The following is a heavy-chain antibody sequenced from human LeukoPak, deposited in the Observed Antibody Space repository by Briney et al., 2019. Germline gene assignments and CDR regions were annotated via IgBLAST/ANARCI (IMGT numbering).Heavy chain of an antibody. V-gene: IGHV1-18*01. CDR2: ISAYSGNT. Sequence: GAPVNVFYRASGYTFTSYGISGARQASGQGLEWMGWISAYSGNTNYAQNLQGRVTMTTDTSTSPAYMELRSLRSDDTAVYYCARPPAAGEAWFDYWGQGTLVTVSS. CDR1: GYTFTSYG. D-gene: IGHD3-10*01. CDR3: ARPPAAGEAWFDY. J-gene: IGHJ4*02.